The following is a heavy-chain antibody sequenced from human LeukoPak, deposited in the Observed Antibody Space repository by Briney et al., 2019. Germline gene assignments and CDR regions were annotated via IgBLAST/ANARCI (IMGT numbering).Heavy chain of an antibody. CDR1: GFTLSNAW. J-gene: IGHJ4*02. D-gene: IGHD5-18*01. Sequence: GGSLGLSCAASGFTLSNAWMSWVRQAPGKGLEWVGRIKSKTDGGTTDYAAPVKGRFTISRDDSKNTLYLQMNSLKTEDTAVYYCVKDHVPDEYSYGWDYWGQGTLVTVSS. CDR3: VKDHVPDEYSYGWDY. CDR2: IKSKTDGGTT. V-gene: IGHV3-15*01.